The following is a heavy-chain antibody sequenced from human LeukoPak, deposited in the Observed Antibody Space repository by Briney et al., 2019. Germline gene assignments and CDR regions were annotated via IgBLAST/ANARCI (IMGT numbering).Heavy chain of an antibody. D-gene: IGHD2-15*01. CDR1: GFTFTYFA. CDR2: ISSSSSTI. V-gene: IGHV3-48*04. Sequence: GGSLRLSCAASGFTFTYFAFSWVRQAPGKGLEWVSYISSSSSTIYYADSVKGRFTISRDNAKNSLYLQMNSLRAEDTAVYYCARDHSPNSGYCSGGSCYSGPFDHWGQGTLVTVSS. J-gene: IGHJ4*02. CDR3: ARDHSPNSGYCSGGSCYSGPFDH.